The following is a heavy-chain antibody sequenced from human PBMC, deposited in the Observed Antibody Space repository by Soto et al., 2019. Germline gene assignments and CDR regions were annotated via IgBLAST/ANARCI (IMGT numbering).Heavy chain of an antibody. D-gene: IGHD2-2*01. V-gene: IGHV1-18*01. J-gene: IGHJ5*02. CDR3: ARVIPGAEAWFGP. Sequence: ASVKVSCKASGYTFTNYGVTCVLQSPGQGLEWMGWISAYTDNPNYAQKFQGRVTMTIDTSTTTAYMDLRSLTSDDTAVYYCARVIPGAEAWFGPWGQGTLVTVSS. CDR2: ISAYTDNP. CDR1: GYTFTNYG.